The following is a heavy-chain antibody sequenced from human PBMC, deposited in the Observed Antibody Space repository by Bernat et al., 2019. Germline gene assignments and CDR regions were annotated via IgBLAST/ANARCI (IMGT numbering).Heavy chain of an antibody. D-gene: IGHD2-15*01. CDR1: GFTFSSYG. CDR3: FGVMDIGVVGYCSGGSCSTPEY. V-gene: IGHV3-30*03. CDR2: ISYDGSNK. J-gene: IGHJ4*02. Sequence: QVQLVESGGGVVQPGRSLRLSCAASGFTFSSYGMHWVRQAPGKGLEWVAVISYDGSNKYYADSVKGRFTISRDNSKNTLYLQMNSLRAEDTAVYYCFGVMDIGVVGYCSGGSCSTPEYWGQGTLVTVSS.